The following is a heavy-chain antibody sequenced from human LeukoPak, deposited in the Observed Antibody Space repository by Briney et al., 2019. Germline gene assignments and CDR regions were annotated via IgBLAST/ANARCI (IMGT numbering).Heavy chain of an antibody. Sequence: GSLRLSCAASGFTFSSYAMSWVRQAPGKGLEWVSTISGRGGSTYYADSVKGRFTISRDNSKNTLYLQMNSLRAEDTAVYYCAKASINGDFWSGYYRGHFDYWGQGTLVTVSS. J-gene: IGHJ4*02. V-gene: IGHV3-23*01. D-gene: IGHD3-3*01. CDR2: ISGRGGST. CDR3: AKASINGDFWSGYYRGHFDY. CDR1: GFTFSSYA.